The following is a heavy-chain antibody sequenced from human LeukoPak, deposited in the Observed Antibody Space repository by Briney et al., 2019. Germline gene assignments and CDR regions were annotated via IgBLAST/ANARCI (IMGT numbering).Heavy chain of an antibody. CDR2: ISAYNGNT. J-gene: IGHJ4*02. CDR3: ARAMYYYDSSGYYDY. D-gene: IGHD3-22*01. CDR1: GYTFTSYG. V-gene: IGHV1-18*01. Sequence: ASVTVSCKASGYTFTSYGISWVRQPPGQGLEWMGWISAYNGNTNYAQKIQGRVILPTDTSTSPAYMELRSLRSDDSAVYYCARAMYYYDSSGYYDYWGQGTLVTVSS.